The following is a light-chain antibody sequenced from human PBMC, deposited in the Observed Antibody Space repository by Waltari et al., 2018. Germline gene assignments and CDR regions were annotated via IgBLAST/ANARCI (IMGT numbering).Light chain of an antibody. CDR3: EAWDDSLDGWV. V-gene: IGLV1-36*01. CDR1: YSNIGTHG. J-gene: IGLJ3*02. Sequence: QSVLTQPPSVSEAPRQRVTISCSGSYSNIGTHGVNWYQLVPGKTPRLVIYYDDIRPAGVSGRFSGSRSGTSASLAIRGLQPEDEAEYFCEAWDDSLDGWVFGGGTKLTVL. CDR2: YDD.